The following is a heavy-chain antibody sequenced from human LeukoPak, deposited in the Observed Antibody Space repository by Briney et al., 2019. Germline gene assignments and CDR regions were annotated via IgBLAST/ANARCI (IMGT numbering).Heavy chain of an antibody. CDR3: ASHPWRSGRYYFDY. J-gene: IGHJ4*02. Sequence: GGSLRLSCAACGFTFSNYWMSWVRQAPGKGLEWVANIKQDGSEKYYVDSVKGRFTISRDNAKNSLYLQMNSLRADDTAVYYCASHPWRSGRYYFDYWGQGTLVTVSS. CDR2: IKQDGSEK. V-gene: IGHV3-7*01. CDR1: GFTFSNYW. D-gene: IGHD3-10*01.